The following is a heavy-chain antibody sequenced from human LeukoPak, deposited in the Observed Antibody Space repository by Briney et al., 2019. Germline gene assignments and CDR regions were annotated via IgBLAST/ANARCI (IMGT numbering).Heavy chain of an antibody. CDR3: TTIRGFCSGRSCLGY. D-gene: IGHD2-15*01. CDR2: IKSKIDGGTT. V-gene: IGHV3-15*01. Sequence: PGGSLRLSCAASGFTFSSYNMNWVRQAPGKGLEWVGRIKSKIDGGTTDYSAPVKGRFTISRDDSKNTLYLQMNSLKSEDTAVYYCTTIRGFCSGRSCLGYWGQGTLVTVSS. J-gene: IGHJ4*02. CDR1: GFTFSSYN.